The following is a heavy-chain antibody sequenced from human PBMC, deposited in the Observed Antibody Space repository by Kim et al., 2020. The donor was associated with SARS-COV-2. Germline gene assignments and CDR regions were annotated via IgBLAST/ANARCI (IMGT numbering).Heavy chain of an antibody. CDR1: GGTFSNYA. J-gene: IGHJ6*02. D-gene: IGHD3-10*01. V-gene: IGHV1-69*13. Sequence: SVKVSCKASGGTFSNYAISWVRQAPGQGLEWMGGIIPIFGTVNYAQKFQGRVRITADEFTSTAYMELSSLRSEDTAVYYCAGGISPVPSPEFYGSGSTVMDVWGQGTTVTVSS. CDR2: IIPIFGTV. CDR3: AGGISPVPSPEFYGSGSTVMDV.